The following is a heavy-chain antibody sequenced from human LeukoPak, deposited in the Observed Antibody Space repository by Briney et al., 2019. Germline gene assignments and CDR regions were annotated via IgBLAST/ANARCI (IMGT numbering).Heavy chain of an antibody. CDR2: INHSGST. D-gene: IGHD6-13*01. J-gene: IGHJ4*02. Sequence: GSLRLSCAASGFTVSSNYMSWVRQPPGKGLEWIGEINHSGSTNYNPSLKSRVTISVDTSKNQFSLKLSSVTAADTAVYYCARGQDGDISSSWYVDYWGQGTLVTVSS. CDR3: ARGQDGDISSSWYVDY. V-gene: IGHV4-34*01. CDR1: GFTVSSNY.